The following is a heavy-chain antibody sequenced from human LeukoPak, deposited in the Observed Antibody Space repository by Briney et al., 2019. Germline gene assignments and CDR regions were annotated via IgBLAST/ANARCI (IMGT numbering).Heavy chain of an antibody. Sequence: GGSLRLSCVASGFAFSDYWMNWVRQAPGKGLEWVAIIKPDGSFTNYVDAVKGRFTISRDNAKNSLYLQMNSLRAEDTAVYYCAKQTGTTKYYFDYWGQGTLVTVSS. CDR1: GFAFSDYW. V-gene: IGHV3-7*03. CDR2: IKPDGSFT. J-gene: IGHJ4*02. CDR3: AKQTGTTKYYFDY. D-gene: IGHD1-7*01.